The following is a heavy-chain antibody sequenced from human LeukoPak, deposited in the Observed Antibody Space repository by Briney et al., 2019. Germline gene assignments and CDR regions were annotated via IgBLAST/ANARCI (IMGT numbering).Heavy chain of an antibody. Sequence: TGGSLRLSCAASGFTFSSYAMSWVRQAQGKGLEWVSAISVSAGSTYYADSVKGRFTISRDNSKNTLYLQMNSLRAEDTAVYYCAKLSSGGDWGYFDYWGQGTLVTVSS. CDR2: ISVSAGST. CDR1: GFTFSSYA. CDR3: AKLSSGGDWGYFDY. J-gene: IGHJ4*02. D-gene: IGHD2-21*02. V-gene: IGHV3-23*01.